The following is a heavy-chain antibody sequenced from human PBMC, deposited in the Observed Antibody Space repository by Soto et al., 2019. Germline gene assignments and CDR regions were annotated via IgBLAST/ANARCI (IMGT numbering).Heavy chain of an antibody. V-gene: IGHV1-18*01. D-gene: IGHD3-9*01. J-gene: IGHJ4*02. CDR2: ISAYNGNT. CDR3: ARDFAPYYDILTGVFDY. CDR1: GYTFTSYG. Sequence: QVQLVQSGAEVKKPGASVKVSCKASGYTFTSYGISWERQAPGQELEWMGWISAYNGNTNYAQKLQGRVTMTTDTSTRTAYMELRSLRSDDTAVYYCARDFAPYYDILTGVFDYWGQGTLVTVSS.